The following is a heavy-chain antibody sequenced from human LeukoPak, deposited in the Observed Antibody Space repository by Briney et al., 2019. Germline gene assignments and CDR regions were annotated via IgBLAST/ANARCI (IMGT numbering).Heavy chain of an antibody. CDR1: GFNFDDYA. Sequence: GGSLRLSCAASGFNFDDYAMHWVRQAPGKGLEWVSGISWNSGNIAYADSVKGRFTISRDNTKNILYLHMSHLRAEDTAVYYCARSRPLPHDRIRFGPFDPWGQGTLVTVSS. D-gene: IGHD3-16*01. V-gene: IGHV3-9*01. J-gene: IGHJ5*02. CDR3: ARSRPLPHDRIRFGPFDP. CDR2: ISWNSGNI.